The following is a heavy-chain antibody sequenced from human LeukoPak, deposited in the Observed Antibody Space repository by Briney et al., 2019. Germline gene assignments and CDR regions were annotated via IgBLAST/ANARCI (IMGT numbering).Heavy chain of an antibody. J-gene: IGHJ4*02. D-gene: IGHD6-6*01. Sequence: SVKVSCKASGGTFSSYAIIWVRQAPGQGLEWMGGIIPIFGTANYAQKFQGRVTITTDESTSTAYMELSSLRSEDTAVYYCAREGYSSSSDYFDYWGQGTLVTVSS. V-gene: IGHV1-69*05. CDR1: GGTFSSYA. CDR3: AREGYSSSSDYFDY. CDR2: IIPIFGTA.